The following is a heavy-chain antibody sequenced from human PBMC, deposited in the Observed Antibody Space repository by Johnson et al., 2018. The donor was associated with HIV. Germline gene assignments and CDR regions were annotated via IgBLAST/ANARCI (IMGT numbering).Heavy chain of an antibody. J-gene: IGHJ3*02. CDR2: INWNGGNT. CDR1: GFTFDDYG. Sequence: VQLVESGGGVVRPGGSLRLSCTASGFTFDDYGMSWVRQAPGKGLEWVSYINWNGGNTGYADSVKGRFTISRENAKNSLYLQMNSLRAGDTAVYYCARDRSKGGAFDIWGQGTMVTVSS. CDR3: ARDRSKGGAFDI. D-gene: IGHD2/OR15-2a*01. V-gene: IGHV3-20*04.